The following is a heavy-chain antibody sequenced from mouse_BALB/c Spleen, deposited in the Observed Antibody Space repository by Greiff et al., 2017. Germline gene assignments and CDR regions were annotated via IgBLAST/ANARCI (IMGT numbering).Heavy chain of an antibody. CDR1: GYSFTGYY. Sequence: LVKTGASVKISCKASGYSFTGYYMHWVKQSPGKSLEWIGYISCYNGATSYNQKFKGKATFTVDTSSSTAYMQFNSLTSEDSAVYYCARLRTTTATSWFAYGGQGTLVTVSA. CDR3: ARLRTTTATSWFAY. CDR2: ISCYNGAT. D-gene: IGHD1-2*01. J-gene: IGHJ3*01. V-gene: IGHV1S34*01.